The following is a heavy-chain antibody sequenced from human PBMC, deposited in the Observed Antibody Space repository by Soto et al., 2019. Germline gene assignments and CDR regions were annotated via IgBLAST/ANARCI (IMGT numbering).Heavy chain of an antibody. Sequence: GGSLRLSCAASGFTFSNYGLHWVRQAPGKGLEWVAVISYDGSNKYYADSVKGRFTISRDNSKNTLYLQMNSLRAEDTAVYYCAKASGSYYYYYYGVDVWGQGTTVTVSS. V-gene: IGHV3-30*18. CDR3: AKASGSYYYYYYGVDV. J-gene: IGHJ6*02. D-gene: IGHD1-26*01. CDR2: ISYDGSNK. CDR1: GFTFSNYG.